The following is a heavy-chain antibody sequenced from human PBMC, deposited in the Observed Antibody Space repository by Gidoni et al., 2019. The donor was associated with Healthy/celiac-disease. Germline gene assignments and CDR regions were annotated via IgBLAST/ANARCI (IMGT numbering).Heavy chain of an antibody. CDR3: ARDPHTYYYDSSGARYYFDY. Sequence: EVQLVESGGGLVQPGGSLRLSCAASGFTFSSYSLTWVRQAPGKGLGWVSYISSSSSTIYYADSVKGRFTISRDNAKNSLYLQMNSLRAEDTAVYYCARDPHTYYYDSSGARYYFDYWGLGTLVTVSS. CDR1: GFTFSSYS. D-gene: IGHD3-22*01. V-gene: IGHV3-48*01. J-gene: IGHJ4*02. CDR2: ISSSSSTI.